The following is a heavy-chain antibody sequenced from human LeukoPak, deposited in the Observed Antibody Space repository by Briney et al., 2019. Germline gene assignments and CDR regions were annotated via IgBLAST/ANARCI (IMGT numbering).Heavy chain of an antibody. Sequence: GASVKVSCKASGYTFTSYDINWVRRATGQGLEWMGWMSPNSGDTGYAQKFQGRVTMTRDTSISTAFMELTSLKSEDTAVYYCVRGPPNWGFDFWGQGALVTVSS. D-gene: IGHD7-27*01. CDR1: GYTFTSYD. J-gene: IGHJ4*02. CDR3: VRGPPNWGFDF. CDR2: MSPNSGDT. V-gene: IGHV1-8*01.